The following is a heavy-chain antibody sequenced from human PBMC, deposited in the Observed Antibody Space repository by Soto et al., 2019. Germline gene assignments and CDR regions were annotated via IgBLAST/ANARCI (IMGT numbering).Heavy chain of an antibody. CDR1: GGSFSCYY. V-gene: IGHV4-34*01. CDR2: INHSGST. D-gene: IGHD2-15*01. J-gene: IGHJ5*02. CDR3: ARGKQRVVVRVSNWFDP. Sequence: SETLSLTCAVYGGSFSCYYWSWIRQPPGKGLEWIGEINHSGSTNYNPSLKSRVTISVDTSKNQFSLKLSSVTAADTAVYYCARGKQRVVVRVSNWFDPWGQGTLVTVSS.